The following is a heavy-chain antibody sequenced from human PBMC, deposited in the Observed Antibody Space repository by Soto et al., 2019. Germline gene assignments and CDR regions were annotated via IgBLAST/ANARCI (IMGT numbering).Heavy chain of an antibody. J-gene: IGHJ1*01. D-gene: IGHD2-15*01. CDR2: IYSGGST. V-gene: IGHV3-53*01. CDR1: GFTVSSNY. CDR3: AEDGDKATSRHVDYFQH. Sequence: GGSLRLSCAASGFTVSSNYMSWVRQAPGKGLEWVSVIYSGGSTYYADAVKGRFTISRDNSKNTLYLQMNSLRAEDTAVYYCAEDGDKATSRHVDYFQHWGQGTLVTVSS.